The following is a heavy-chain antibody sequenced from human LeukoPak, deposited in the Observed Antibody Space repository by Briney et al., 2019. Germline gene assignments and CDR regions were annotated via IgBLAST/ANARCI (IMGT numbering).Heavy chain of an antibody. D-gene: IGHD6-13*01. CDR2: ISSSSSTI. V-gene: IGHV3-48*01. CDR3: ASLTAAARR. J-gene: IGHJ4*02. CDR1: GFTFSSYS. Sequence: GGSLRLSCAASGFTFSSYSMNWVRQAPGKGLEWVSYISSSSSTIYYADSVKGRFTISRDNAKNSLHLQMNSLRAEDTAVYYCASLTAAARRWGQGTLVTVSS.